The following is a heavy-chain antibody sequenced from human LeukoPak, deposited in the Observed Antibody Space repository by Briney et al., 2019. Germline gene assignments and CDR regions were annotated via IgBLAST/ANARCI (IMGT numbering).Heavy chain of an antibody. V-gene: IGHV3-21*01. J-gene: IGHJ3*02. D-gene: IGHD3-22*01. CDR1: GFTFSNYN. Sequence: GGSLRLSCAASGFTFSNYNMNWVRQAPGKGLEWVSSITSTSSYIYYADSVKGRFTISRDNAENSLYLQMNSLRAEDTAVYYCAKVRTPGYYYDAFDIWGQGTMVTVSS. CDR2: ITSTSSYI. CDR3: AKVRTPGYYYDAFDI.